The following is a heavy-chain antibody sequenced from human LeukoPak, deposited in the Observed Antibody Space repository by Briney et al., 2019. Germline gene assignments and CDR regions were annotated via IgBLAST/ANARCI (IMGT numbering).Heavy chain of an antibody. CDR2: ISWNSGTI. CDR3: AKDYTSGWYGAFDI. J-gene: IGHJ3*02. Sequence: SLKISCAASGFTFDDYAMHWVRQAPGKGLEWVSGISWNSGTIGYADSVKGRFTISRDNAKNSLYLQMNSLRAEDMAFYYCAKDYTSGWYGAFDIWGQGTMVTVSS. CDR1: GFTFDDYA. V-gene: IGHV3-9*03. D-gene: IGHD6-19*01.